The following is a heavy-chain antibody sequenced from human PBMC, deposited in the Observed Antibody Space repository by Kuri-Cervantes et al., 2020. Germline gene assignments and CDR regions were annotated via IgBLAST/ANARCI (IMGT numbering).Heavy chain of an antibody. CDR2: IYHSGST. V-gene: IGHV4-38-2*01. J-gene: IGHJ5*02. Sequence: SETLSLTCAVSGYSISSGYYWGWIRQPPGKGLEWIGSIYHSGSTYYNPSFKSRVTISVDTSKNQFSLKLSSVTAADTAVYYCARISSGYYYLSSPPHWFDPWGQGTLVTVSS. CDR1: GYSISSGYY. CDR3: ARISSGYYYLSSPPHWFDP. D-gene: IGHD3-22*01.